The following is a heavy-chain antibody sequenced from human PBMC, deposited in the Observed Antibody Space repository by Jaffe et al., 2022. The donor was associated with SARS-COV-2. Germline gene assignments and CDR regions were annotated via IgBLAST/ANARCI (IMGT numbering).Heavy chain of an antibody. D-gene: IGHD3-10*01. V-gene: IGHV3-23*01. CDR3: AKDRGNSYNYYYYGMDV. J-gene: IGHJ6*02. Sequence: DVELLESGGSLVQPGGSLRLSCAASGFTFSIYAMSWVRQAPGKGLDWVSGISAGGGSTFYADSVKGRFTISRDNSRNTLYLQMNSLRAEDTAIYYCAKDRGNSYNYYYYGMDVWGQGTTVTVSS. CDR2: ISAGGGST. CDR1: GFTFSIYA.